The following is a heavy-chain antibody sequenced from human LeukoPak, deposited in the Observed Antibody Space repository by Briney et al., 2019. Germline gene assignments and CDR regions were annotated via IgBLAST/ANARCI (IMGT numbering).Heavy chain of an antibody. CDR2: MSGRGVST. J-gene: IGHJ4*02. D-gene: IGHD2-15*01. CDR3: AKDCNGGNCYIDY. CDR1: GFTFNNYA. V-gene: IGHV3-23*01. Sequence: GGSLRLSCAASGFTFNNYAMSWVRQAPGKGLEWVSGMSGRGVSTYYADSVKGRFTISSDNSKNTLYLQMNSLRAEDTAIYYCAKDCNGGNCYIDYWGQGTPVTVAS.